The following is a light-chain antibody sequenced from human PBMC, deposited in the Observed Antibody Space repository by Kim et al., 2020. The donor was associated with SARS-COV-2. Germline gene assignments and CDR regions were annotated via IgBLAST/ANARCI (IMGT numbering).Light chain of an antibody. Sequence: EIVMTQSPATLSVSPGDTATLSCRASQSVDSKLAWYQQRPGRAPRLLIYGASTRATDIPVRFSGSGSGTEFTLTISSLQSEDFAVYYCQQYYFWPPLTFGGGTKVDIK. CDR2: GAS. CDR1: QSVDSK. CDR3: QQYYFWPPLT. J-gene: IGKJ4*01. V-gene: IGKV3-15*01.